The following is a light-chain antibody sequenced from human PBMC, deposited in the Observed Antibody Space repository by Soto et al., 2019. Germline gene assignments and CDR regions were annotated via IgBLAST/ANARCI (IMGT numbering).Light chain of an antibody. CDR3: SSYTASSTVI. Sequence: QSALTQPASVSGSPGQSITISCTGTSSDVGGYNYVSWYQQHPGKAPKLMIYEVSNRPSGVSYRFSGSKSGNTASLTISGLQAEDEADDYCSSYTASSTVIFGGGTQLTVL. CDR1: SSDVGGYNY. CDR2: EVS. J-gene: IGLJ2*01. V-gene: IGLV2-14*01.